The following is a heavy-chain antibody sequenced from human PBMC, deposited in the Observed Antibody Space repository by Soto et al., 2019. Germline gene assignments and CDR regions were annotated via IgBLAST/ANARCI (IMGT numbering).Heavy chain of an antibody. Sequence: SETLSLTCTVSGGSLSSSSYYWGWIRQPPGKGLEWLGSIHYSGRTYYNSSLKSRVTISVDTSRNQFSLKLSAVTAANTAVYYYARHFSCGELYDDVWSGYYAYFDHWGQGTLVTVSS. D-gene: IGHD3-3*01. CDR1: GGSLSSSSYY. CDR2: IHYSGRT. CDR3: ARHFSCGELYDDVWSGYYAYFDH. J-gene: IGHJ4*02. V-gene: IGHV4-39*01.